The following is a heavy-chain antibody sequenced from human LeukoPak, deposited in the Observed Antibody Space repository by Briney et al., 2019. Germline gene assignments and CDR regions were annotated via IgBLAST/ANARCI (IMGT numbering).Heavy chain of an antibody. V-gene: IGHV3-23*01. Sequence: GGSLRLSCAASGFTFSSYAMSWVRQAPGKGLEWVSTISGSGSSTYYADSVKGRFTISRDNSKNTLYLQMNSLRAEDTAVYYCAELGITMIGGVWGKGTTVTISS. CDR3: AELGITMIGGV. CDR1: GFTFSSYA. D-gene: IGHD3-10*02. J-gene: IGHJ6*04. CDR2: ISGSGSST.